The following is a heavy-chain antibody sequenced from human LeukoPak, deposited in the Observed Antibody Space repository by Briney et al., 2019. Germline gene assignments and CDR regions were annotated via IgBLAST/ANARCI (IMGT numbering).Heavy chain of an antibody. J-gene: IGHJ3*01. CDR3: ARGNPWGDAFDL. D-gene: IGHD3-16*01. CDR2: IYHSGST. CDR1: SGSIRSGTSS. V-gene: IGHV4-30-2*01. Sequence: SETLSLTCTVSSGSIRSGTSSWNWIRQAPGEALEWIGYIYHSGSTYYNPSLESRLTISVDRSNNQFSLNLSSLTAADTAVYYCARGNPWGDAFDLWGQGTMVTVSS.